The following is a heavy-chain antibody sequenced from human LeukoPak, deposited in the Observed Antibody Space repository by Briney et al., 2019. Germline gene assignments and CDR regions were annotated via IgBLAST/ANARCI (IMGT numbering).Heavy chain of an antibody. CDR2: IFYSGST. Sequence: SETLSLTCTVSGGSISSDYWSWIRQPPGKGLEWIGHIFYSGSTNYNPSLKSRVTISVDTSKNQFSLKLSSVTAADTAVYYCARRSESSGYQFDYWGQGTLVTVSS. D-gene: IGHD3-22*01. V-gene: IGHV4-59*08. J-gene: IGHJ4*02. CDR1: GGSISSDY. CDR3: ARRSESSGYQFDY.